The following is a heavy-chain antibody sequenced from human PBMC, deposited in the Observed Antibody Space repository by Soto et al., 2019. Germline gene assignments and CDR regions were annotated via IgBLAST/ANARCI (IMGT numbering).Heavy chain of an antibody. CDR1: GFTFSSYS. CDR2: MSSSSSYI. Sequence: GGSLRLSCAASGFTFSSYSMNWVRQAPGKGLEWVSSMSSSSSYIYYADSVKGRFTISRDNAKNSLYLQMNSLRAEDTAVYYCARDVSGDRLFDYWGQGTLVTVSS. D-gene: IGHD1-26*01. J-gene: IGHJ4*02. V-gene: IGHV3-21*01. CDR3: ARDVSGDRLFDY.